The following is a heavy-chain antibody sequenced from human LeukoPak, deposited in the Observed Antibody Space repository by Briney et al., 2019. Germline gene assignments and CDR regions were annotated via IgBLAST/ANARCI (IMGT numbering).Heavy chain of an antibody. J-gene: IGHJ4*02. CDR2: IKSKTDGGTT. Sequence: GGSLRLSCAASGFTFSNAWMSWVRQPPGKGLEWVGRIKSKTDGGTTDYAAPVKGRFTISRDDSKNTLYLQMNSLKTEDTAVYYCTTGIEYFDWLLMGGYYFDYWGQGTLVTVSS. CDR3: TTGIEYFDWLLMGGYYFDY. CDR1: GFTFSNAW. D-gene: IGHD3-9*01. V-gene: IGHV3-15*01.